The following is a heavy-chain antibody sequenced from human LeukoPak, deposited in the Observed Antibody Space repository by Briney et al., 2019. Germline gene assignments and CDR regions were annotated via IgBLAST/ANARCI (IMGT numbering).Heavy chain of an antibody. D-gene: IGHD3-10*01. CDR2: ISASGGST. CDR3: AKDRGEAY. Sequence: GGSRRLSCPASGLTFSSYAMSWVRQSPGKVLEWVSFISASGGSTYYADSVKGRFTISRDNSKNTLYLQMNSLRAEDTAVYSCAKDRGEAYWGQGTLVTVSS. J-gene: IGHJ4*02. V-gene: IGHV3-23*01. CDR1: GLTFSSYA.